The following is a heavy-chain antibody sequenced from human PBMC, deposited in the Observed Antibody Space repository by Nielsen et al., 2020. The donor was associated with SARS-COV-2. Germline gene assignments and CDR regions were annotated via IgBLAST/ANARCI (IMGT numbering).Heavy chain of an antibody. CDR3: VTVPAVAGRAKFDY. V-gene: IGHV1-24*01. CDR2: FDPEDAET. Sequence: VSCKVSGYTLTELSMHWVRQAPGKGLEWMGGFDPEDAETIYAQKFQGRVTMTEDTSTDTAYMELSSLTSEDTALYCCVTVPAVAGRAKFDYWGQGTLVTVSS. CDR1: GYTLTELS. J-gene: IGHJ4*02. D-gene: IGHD6-19*01.